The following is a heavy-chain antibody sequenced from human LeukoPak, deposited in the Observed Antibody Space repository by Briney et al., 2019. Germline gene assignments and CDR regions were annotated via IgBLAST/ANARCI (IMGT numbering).Heavy chain of an antibody. CDR2: IYYSGST. D-gene: IGHD5-24*01. J-gene: IGHJ4*02. Sequence: SETLSLTCAVYGGSFSGYYWSWIRQPPGKGLEWIGYIYYSGSTNYNPSLKSRVTISVDTSKNQFSLKLSSVTAADTAVYYCARDGDGYNSNFDYWGQGTLVTVSS. CDR1: GGSFSGYY. CDR3: ARDGDGYNSNFDY. V-gene: IGHV4-59*01.